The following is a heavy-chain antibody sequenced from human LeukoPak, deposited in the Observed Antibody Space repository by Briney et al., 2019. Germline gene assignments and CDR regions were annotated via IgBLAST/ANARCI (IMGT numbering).Heavy chain of an antibody. V-gene: IGHV4-59*01. CDR1: GGSISSYY. CDR2: IYYSGST. CDR3: ARTPRYYDSSGYTSRVYYYGMDV. J-gene: IGHJ6*02. Sequence: SETLSLTCTVSGGSISSYYWSWIRQPPGKGLEWIGYIYYSGSTNYNPSLKSRVTISVDTSKNQFSLKLSSVTAADTAVYYCARTPRYYDSSGYTSRVYYYGMDVWGQETTVTVSS. D-gene: IGHD3-22*01.